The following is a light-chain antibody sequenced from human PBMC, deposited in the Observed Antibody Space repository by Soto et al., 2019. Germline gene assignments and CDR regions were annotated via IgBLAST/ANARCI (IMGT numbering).Light chain of an antibody. CDR1: QSVNTKY. J-gene: IGKJ1*01. CDR3: HHSGSSPT. V-gene: IGKV3-20*01. CDR2: ATS. Sequence: EIVLTQSPGPLSLSPGDGATLSCRATQSVNTKYLAWYQQRGGQAPRLLISATSTRAAGIPDRFSGSGSGTDFTLTLSELEPEDFAVYYCHHSGSSPTFGQGTRVEVK.